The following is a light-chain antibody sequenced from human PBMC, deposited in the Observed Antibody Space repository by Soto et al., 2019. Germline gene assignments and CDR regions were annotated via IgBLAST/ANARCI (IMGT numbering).Light chain of an antibody. V-gene: IGLV2-8*01. CDR1: SSDVGGYNY. CDR2: EVS. Sequence: QSALTQPPSASGSPGQSVTISCTGSSSDVGGYNYVSWYQQHPGKAPKLIIYEVSKRPSGVPDRLSGSKSGNTASLTVSGLQAEDEADYYCSSYGGSNTVVFGGGTKLTVL. J-gene: IGLJ2*01. CDR3: SSYGGSNTVV.